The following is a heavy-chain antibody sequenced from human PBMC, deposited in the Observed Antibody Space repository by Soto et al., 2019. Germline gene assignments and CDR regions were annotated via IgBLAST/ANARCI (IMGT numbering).Heavy chain of an antibody. D-gene: IGHD3-22*01. CDR2: IYHSGST. V-gene: IGHV4-38-2*01. CDR1: GYSISSGYY. J-gene: IGHJ1*01. CDR3: ASGTRGYYWGYFQH. Sequence: PSETLSLTCAVSGYSISSGYYWGWIRQPPGKGLEWIGSIYHSGSTYYNPSLKSRVTISVDTSKNQFSLKLSSVTVADTAVYYCASGTRGYYWGYFQHWGQGTLVTVSS.